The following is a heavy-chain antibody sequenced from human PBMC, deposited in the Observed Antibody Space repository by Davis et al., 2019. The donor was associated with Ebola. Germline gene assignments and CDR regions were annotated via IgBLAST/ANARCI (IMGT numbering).Heavy chain of an antibody. CDR3: ARGRGFGELLVATWGPFDY. J-gene: IGHJ4*02. Sequence: PSETLSLTCAVYGGSFSGYYWSWIRQPPGKGLEWIGEINHSGSTNYNPSLKSRVTISVDTSKNQFSLKLSSVTAADTAVYYCARGRGFGELLVATWGPFDYWGQGTLVTVSS. CDR1: GGSFSGYY. CDR2: INHSGST. D-gene: IGHD3-10*01. V-gene: IGHV4-34*01.